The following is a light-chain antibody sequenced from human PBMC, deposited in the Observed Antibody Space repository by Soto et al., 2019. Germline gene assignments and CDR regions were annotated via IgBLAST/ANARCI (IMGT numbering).Light chain of an antibody. CDR1: SSDVGSYNL. V-gene: IGLV2-23*01. J-gene: IGLJ1*01. CDR3: CSYAGSSTYV. CDR2: EGS. Sequence: QSVLTQPASVSGSPGQSITISCTGTSSDVGSYNLVSWYQQHPGKAPKLMIYEGSKRPSGVSNRFSGSKSGNTASLTISGLQAEDEDDYYCCSYAGSSTYVLGTGTKVTV.